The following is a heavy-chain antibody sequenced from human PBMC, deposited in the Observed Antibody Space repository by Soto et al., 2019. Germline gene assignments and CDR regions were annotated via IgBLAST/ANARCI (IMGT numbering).Heavy chain of an antibody. J-gene: IGHJ4*02. Sequence: QVQLQESGPGLVRPSGTLSLTCAVSGASISSTTSGNWWSWVRQPPGKGLEWIGEIYHSGSTNYNPSPKSRVTMSVDKSKNQFSLKLNSVTAADTAVYYCARMVGATLVDFWGQGTLVTVSS. CDR2: IYHSGST. D-gene: IGHD1-26*01. CDR3: ARMVGATLVDF. V-gene: IGHV4-4*02. CDR1: GASISSTTSGNW.